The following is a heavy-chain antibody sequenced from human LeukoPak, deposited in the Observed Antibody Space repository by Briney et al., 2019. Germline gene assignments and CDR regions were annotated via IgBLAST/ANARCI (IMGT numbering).Heavy chain of an antibody. D-gene: IGHD6-13*01. V-gene: IGHV4-59*01. J-gene: IGHJ6*03. CDR2: MHDIGST. CDR3: ARETRTGGTSSPYFYYMDV. Sequence: SETLSLTCSLSFVSISSYYWNWMRQPPGKGLEWIGYMHDIGSTNYSASLKSRVTISADTSKTKFSMKLRSVTDADTVVSYCARETRTGGTSSPYFYYMDVWGQGTPVTVSS. CDR1: FVSISSYY.